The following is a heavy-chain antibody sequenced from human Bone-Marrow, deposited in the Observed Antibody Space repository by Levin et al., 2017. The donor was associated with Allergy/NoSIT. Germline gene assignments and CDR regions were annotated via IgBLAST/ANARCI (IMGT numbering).Heavy chain of an antibody. CDR2: ISHSGSSR. CDR1: EFTFSDYY. CDR3: VRAGMHVRGSYYGMDV. J-gene: IGHJ6*02. Sequence: GGSLRLSCAASEFTFSDYYMAWIRQAPGKGLEWVSYISHSGSSRFYADSVKGRVTISRDNAQNSLFLQMKDLGARAPAVYYWVRAGMHVRGSYYGMDVWGQGTTVTVSS. V-gene: IGHV3-11*01. D-gene: IGHD3-10*01.